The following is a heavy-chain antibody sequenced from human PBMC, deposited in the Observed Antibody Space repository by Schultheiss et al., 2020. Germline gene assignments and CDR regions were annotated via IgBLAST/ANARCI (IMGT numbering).Heavy chain of an antibody. J-gene: IGHJ4*02. CDR2: ISSSSSYI. CDR1: GFTFSSYS. CDR3: ARAPSSGWFHPLDY. D-gene: IGHD6-19*01. Sequence: GSLRLSCAASGFTFSSYSMNWVRQAPGKGLEWVSSISSSSSYIYYADSVKGRFTISRDNAKNSLYLQMNSLRAEDTAVYYCARAPSSGWFHPLDYWGQGTLVTVSS. V-gene: IGHV3-21*01.